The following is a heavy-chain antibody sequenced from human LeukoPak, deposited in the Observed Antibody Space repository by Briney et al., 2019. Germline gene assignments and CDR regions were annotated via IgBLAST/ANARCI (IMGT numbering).Heavy chain of an antibody. Sequence: SETLSLTCAVYGGSFSGYYWSWIRQPPGKGLEWIGEINHSGSTNYNPSLKSRVTISVDTSKNQFSLKLSSVTAADTAVYYCARGITYYYGSGRRYWFDPWGQGTLVPVSS. CDR3: ARGITYYYGSGRRYWFDP. J-gene: IGHJ5*02. D-gene: IGHD3-10*01. CDR1: GGSFSGYY. CDR2: INHSGST. V-gene: IGHV4-34*01.